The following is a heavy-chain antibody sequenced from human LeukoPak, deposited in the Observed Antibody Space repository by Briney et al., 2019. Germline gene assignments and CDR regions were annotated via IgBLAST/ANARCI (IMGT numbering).Heavy chain of an antibody. Sequence: VSGPTLVNPTQTLTLTCTFSGFSLRSTGMRVSWIRQPPGKALEWLARIEWDDDKFYSTSLKTRLTISKDTSKNQVVLIMTNMDPVDTATYYCAWTPAGTYFDYWGQGALVTVSS. CDR2: IEWDDDK. D-gene: IGHD3-16*01. CDR1: GFSLRSTGMR. J-gene: IGHJ4*02. V-gene: IGHV2-70*04. CDR3: AWTPAGTYFDY.